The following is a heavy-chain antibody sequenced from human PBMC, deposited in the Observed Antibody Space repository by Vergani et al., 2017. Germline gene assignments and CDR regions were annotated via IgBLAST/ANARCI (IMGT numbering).Heavy chain of an antibody. Sequence: QVQLVQTGAEVKKPGSSVKVSCKASGGTFSSYAISWVRQAPGQGLEWMGGTIPIFGTANDAQKFQGRGTITADETTSTAYMELSCLRSEAPAVYYCARAPRYYYDSSGYYFDYWGQGTLVTVSS. CDR2: TIPIFGTA. J-gene: IGHJ4*02. D-gene: IGHD3-22*01. V-gene: IGHV1-69*01. CDR1: GGTFSSYA. CDR3: ARAPRYYYDSSGYYFDY.